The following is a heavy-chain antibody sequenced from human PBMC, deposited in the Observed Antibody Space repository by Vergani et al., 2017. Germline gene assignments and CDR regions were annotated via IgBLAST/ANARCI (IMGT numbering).Heavy chain of an antibody. CDR3: ARDHTDTPYDYVWGSYRFGAFDI. Sequence: VQLLESGGGLVQPGGSLRLSCAASGFTFSSYAISWVRQAPGQGLEWMGGIIPIFGTANYAQKFQGRVTITADKSTSTAYMELSSLRSEDTAVYYCARDHTDTPYDYVWGSYRFGAFDIWGQGTMVTVSS. V-gene: IGHV1-69*06. D-gene: IGHD3-16*02. J-gene: IGHJ3*02. CDR1: GFTFSSYA. CDR2: IIPIFGTA.